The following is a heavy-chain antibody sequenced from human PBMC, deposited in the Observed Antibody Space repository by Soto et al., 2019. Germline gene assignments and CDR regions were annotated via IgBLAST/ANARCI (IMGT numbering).Heavy chain of an antibody. J-gene: IGHJ6*02. D-gene: IGHD3-10*01. CDR3: ARHQKGLWFGELLEHYYYGMDV. CDR1: GFTFSSYG. V-gene: IGHV3-33*01. Sequence: PGGSLRLSCAASGFTFSSYGMHWVRQAPGKGLEWVAVIWYDGSNKYYADSVKGRFTISRDNSKNTLYLQMNSLRAEDTAVYYCARHQKGLWFGELLEHYYYGMDVWGQGTTVTVSS. CDR2: IWYDGSNK.